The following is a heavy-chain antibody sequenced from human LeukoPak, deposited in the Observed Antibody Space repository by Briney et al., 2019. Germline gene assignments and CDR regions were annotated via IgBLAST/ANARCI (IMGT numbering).Heavy chain of an antibody. J-gene: IGHJ5*02. D-gene: IGHD2-21*02. CDR3: TRLTGGDPWQQRGWFDP. CDR2: MHYGGGT. CDR1: VDSYRVCY. V-gene: IGHV4-59*08. Sequence: SDTLPLICTVSVDSYRVCYEIGLPQPTGEGVEGLGYMHYGGGTNYNPSLKSRVTISVDTSKNQFSLKLSSVTAADTAVYYCTRLTGGDPWQQRGWFDPWGQGTLVTVSS.